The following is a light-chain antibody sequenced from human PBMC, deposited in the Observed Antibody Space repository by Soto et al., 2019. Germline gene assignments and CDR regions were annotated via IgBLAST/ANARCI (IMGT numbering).Light chain of an antibody. J-gene: IGKJ5*01. Sequence: DIVMTQSPLSLPATPGEPASISCRSSQSLLHSNGYNYLDWYLQKPGQSPQLLIYLGSNRASGVPDRFSGSGPGTDFTLKISRVEAEDVGVYYCMQPLQSWTFGQGTRLEIK. V-gene: IGKV2-28*01. CDR1: QSLLHSNGYNY. CDR2: LGS. CDR3: MQPLQSWT.